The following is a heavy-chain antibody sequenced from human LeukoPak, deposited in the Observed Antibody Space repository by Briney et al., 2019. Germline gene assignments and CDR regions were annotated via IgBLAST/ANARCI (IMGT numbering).Heavy chain of an antibody. CDR3: ARDRADRLGLP. V-gene: IGHV4-34*01. D-gene: IGHD2-15*01. J-gene: IGHJ5*02. CDR1: GGSFSGYY. Sequence: SETLSLTCAVYGGSFSGYYWSWIRQPPGKGLEWIGEINHSGSTNYNPSLKSRVTISVDTSKNQFSLKLSSVTAAATAVYYCARDRADRLGLPWGQGTLVTVSS. CDR2: INHSGST.